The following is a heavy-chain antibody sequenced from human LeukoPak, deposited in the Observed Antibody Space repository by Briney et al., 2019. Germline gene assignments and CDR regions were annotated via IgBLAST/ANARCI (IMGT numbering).Heavy chain of an antibody. J-gene: IGHJ4*02. V-gene: IGHV1-2*02. CDR2: INPNSGGT. CDR1: GYTFTGYY. Sequence: ASGKVSCKASGYTFTGYYMHWVRQAPGQGLEWMGWINPNSGGTNYAQKFQGRVTMTRDTSISTAYMELSRLRSDDTAVYYCARTDIVVVPAAKGFDYWGQGTLVTVSS. CDR3: ARTDIVVVPAAKGFDY. D-gene: IGHD2-2*01.